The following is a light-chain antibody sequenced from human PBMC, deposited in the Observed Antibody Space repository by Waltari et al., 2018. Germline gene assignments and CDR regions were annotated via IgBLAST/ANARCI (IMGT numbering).Light chain of an antibody. Sequence: DIVMTQSPASLAVSLGERATINCKSSQSILYSSNNKNYLAWYQQKPGQPPELLIYGASTLESGVPDRFSGSGSGTDFTLTISSLQAEDVAVYYCQQYYSTPQTFGQGTKVEIK. CDR2: GAS. V-gene: IGKV4-1*01. J-gene: IGKJ1*01. CDR3: QQYYSTPQT. CDR1: QSILYSSNNKNY.